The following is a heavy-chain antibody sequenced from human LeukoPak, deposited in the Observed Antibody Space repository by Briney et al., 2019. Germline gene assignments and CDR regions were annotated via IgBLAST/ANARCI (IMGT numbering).Heavy chain of an antibody. CDR1: DGAITGFS. J-gene: IGHJ5*02. CDR2: IYYSGDT. V-gene: IGHV4-59*01. Sequence: PSGTLSLTCTVSDGAITGFSWSWIRQPPGKGLEWIGYIYYSGDTNYNPSLQSRVTLSVDTSKNQFSLKLTSVTAADTAVYYCVRGPYGSGISNWFDPWGQGTLVIVSS. CDR3: VRGPYGSGISNWFDP. D-gene: IGHD3-10*01.